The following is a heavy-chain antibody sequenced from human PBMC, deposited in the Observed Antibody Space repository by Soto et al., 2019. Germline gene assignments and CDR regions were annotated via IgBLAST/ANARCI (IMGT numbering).Heavy chain of an antibody. J-gene: IGHJ5*02. D-gene: IGHD3-10*01. CDR1: GFTFSSYG. CDR2: ISYDGSNK. Sequence: GGSLRLSCAASGFTFSSYGVHWVRQAPGKGLEWVAVISYDGSNKYYADSVKGRFTISRDNSKNTLYLQMNSLRAEDTAVYYCAKGSLWFGELFSWFDPWGQGTLVTVSS. CDR3: AKGSLWFGELFSWFDP. V-gene: IGHV3-30*18.